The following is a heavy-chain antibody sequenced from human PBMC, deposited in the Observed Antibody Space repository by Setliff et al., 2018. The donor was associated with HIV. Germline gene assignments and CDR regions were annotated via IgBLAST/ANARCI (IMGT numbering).Heavy chain of an antibody. V-gene: IGHV4-39*01. CDR1: GGSISSRNHY. CDR2: IYYTGVT. CDR3: ARHYNVNYYVRKDFDY. D-gene: IGHD1-26*01. Sequence: PSETLSLTCTVSGGSISSRNHYWGWIRQPPGKGLEWIGSIYYTGVTYYNPSLRSRVTISVDTSKNQFSLKLSSVTAADTAVYYCARHYNVNYYVRKDFDYWGQGTLVTVSS. J-gene: IGHJ4*02.